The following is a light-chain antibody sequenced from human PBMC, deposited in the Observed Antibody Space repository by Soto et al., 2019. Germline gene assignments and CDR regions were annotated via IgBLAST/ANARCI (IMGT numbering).Light chain of an antibody. Sequence: DIQMTQSPSTLSASVGDRLTITCLSSQSIGYALACYQEKPGKAPYLLISDVSSLERGVPSRFSGSGSGTEFTLTISSLQSEDFAVYYCQQYHNWPITFGQGTRLEIK. CDR1: QSIGYA. V-gene: IGKV1-5*01. CDR2: DVS. J-gene: IGKJ5*01. CDR3: QQYHNWPIT.